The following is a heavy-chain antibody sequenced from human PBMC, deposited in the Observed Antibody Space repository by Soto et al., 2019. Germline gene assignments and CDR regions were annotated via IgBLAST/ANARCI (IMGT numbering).Heavy chain of an antibody. CDR3: ARDWTTTVTNDY. D-gene: IGHD4-17*01. Sequence: ASVKVSCKASGYTFTSYGISWVRQAPGQGLEWMGWISAYNGNTNSAQKLRGRVTMTTDTSTSTAYMELRSLRSDDTAVYYCARDWTTTVTNDYWGQGTLVTVSS. V-gene: IGHV1-18*04. CDR1: GYTFTSYG. J-gene: IGHJ4*02. CDR2: ISAYNGNT.